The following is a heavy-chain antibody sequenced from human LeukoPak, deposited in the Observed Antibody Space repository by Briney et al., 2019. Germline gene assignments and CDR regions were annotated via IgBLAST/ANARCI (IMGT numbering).Heavy chain of an antibody. CDR3: ARTCSGTSCSDFDY. V-gene: IGHV1-8*01. D-gene: IGHD2-2*01. CDR1: GYTFTSFD. CDR2: MNPNSGNT. J-gene: IGHJ4*02. Sequence: GASVKVSCKASGYTFTSFDINWVRQATGQGLEWMGWMNPNSGNTGYAQKFQGRVTMTRSTSISTAHMELNSLKSEDTAVYYCARTCSGTSCSDFDYWGQGTLVTVSS.